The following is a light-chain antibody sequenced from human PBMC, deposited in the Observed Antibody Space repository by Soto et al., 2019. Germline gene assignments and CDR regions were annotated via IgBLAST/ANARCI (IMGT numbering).Light chain of an antibody. Sequence: DIQMTQSPPTLSASVGDRVTITCRASQSISSWLAWYQQRPGQAPNLLIYDVSSLESGVPSRFSGSGSGTEFTLTISSLQPDDFATYYFQQYTNYPWTFGQGTKGEI. V-gene: IGKV1-5*01. CDR2: DVS. J-gene: IGKJ1*01. CDR3: QQYTNYPWT. CDR1: QSISSW.